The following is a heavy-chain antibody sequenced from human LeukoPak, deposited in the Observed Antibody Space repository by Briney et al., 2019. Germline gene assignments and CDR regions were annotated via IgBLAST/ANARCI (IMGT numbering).Heavy chain of an antibody. V-gene: IGHV4-39*01. CDR1: GGSISSSSYY. Sequence: SETLSLTCTVSGGSISSSSYYWGWIRQPPGKGLEWIGSIYYSGSTYYNPSLKSRVTISVDTSKNQFSLKLSSVTAADTAVYYCAIHSGAVVTFVDYWGQGTLVTVSS. CDR2: IYYSGST. J-gene: IGHJ4*02. D-gene: IGHD4-23*01. CDR3: AIHSGAVVTFVDY.